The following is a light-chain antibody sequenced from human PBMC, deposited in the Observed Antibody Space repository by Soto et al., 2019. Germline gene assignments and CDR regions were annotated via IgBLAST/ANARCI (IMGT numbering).Light chain of an antibody. CDR1: QTISSW. V-gene: IGKV1-5*03. Sequence: NPMDQSPSTECGAVEERITITCRASQTISSWLAWYQQKPGKAPKLLIYKASTLKSGVPSRFSGSGSGTEFTLTIGSLQPDDFATYYCQHYNSYSEAFGQGTKVDIK. J-gene: IGKJ1*01. CDR3: QHYNSYSEA. CDR2: KAS.